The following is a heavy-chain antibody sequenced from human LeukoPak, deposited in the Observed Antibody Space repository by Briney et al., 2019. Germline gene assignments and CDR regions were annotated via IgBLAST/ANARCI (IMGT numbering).Heavy chain of an antibody. CDR3: ARGYCSGGSCYHAVDY. J-gene: IGHJ4*02. CDR1: GGTFSSYA. D-gene: IGHD2-15*01. Sequence: GSSVKVSCKASGGTFSSYAISWVRQAPGQGLEWMGGIIPIFGTANYAQEFQGRVTITADESTSTAYMELSSLRSEDTAVYYCARGYCSGGSCYHAVDYWGQGTLVTVSS. V-gene: IGHV1-69*01. CDR2: IIPIFGTA.